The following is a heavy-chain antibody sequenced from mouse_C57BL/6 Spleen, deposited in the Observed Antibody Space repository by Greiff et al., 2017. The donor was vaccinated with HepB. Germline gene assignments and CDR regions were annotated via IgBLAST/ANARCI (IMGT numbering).Heavy chain of an antibody. CDR2: IDPEDGDT. J-gene: IGHJ3*01. Sequence: EVQLQQSGAELVRPGASVKLSCTASGFNIKDYYMHWVKQRPEQGLEWIGRIDPEDGDTEYAPKFQGKATMTADTSSNTAYLQLSSLTSEDTAVYYCTTPLYGNRAWFAYWGQGTLVTVSA. D-gene: IGHD2-1*01. V-gene: IGHV14-1*01. CDR3: TTPLYGNRAWFAY. CDR1: GFNIKDYY.